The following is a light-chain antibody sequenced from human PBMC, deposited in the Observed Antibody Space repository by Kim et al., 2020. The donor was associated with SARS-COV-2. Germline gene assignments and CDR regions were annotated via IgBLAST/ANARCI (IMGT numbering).Light chain of an antibody. V-gene: IGKV1-33*01. CDR3: QQYVNLPYT. CDR1: QDVSKY. J-gene: IGKJ2*01. Sequence: DVQMTQSPSSLSAYVGDRVTLTCQASQDVSKYVTWYHQKEGKAPELLIYDASTLETGVPPRFGGSGFGTDFTVTISSLQPEDVGTYYCQQYVNLPYTFGQGTKLEI. CDR2: DAS.